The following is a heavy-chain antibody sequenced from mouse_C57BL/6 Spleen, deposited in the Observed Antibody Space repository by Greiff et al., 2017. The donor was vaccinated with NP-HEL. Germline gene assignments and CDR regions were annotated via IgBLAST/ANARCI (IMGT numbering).Heavy chain of an antibody. CDR2: ISDGGSYT. CDR3: AREYYGSNMDY. V-gene: IGHV5-4*01. D-gene: IGHD1-1*01. CDR1: GFTFSSYA. J-gene: IGHJ4*01. Sequence: DVQLVESGGGLVKPGGSLKLSCAASGFTFSSYAMSWVRQTPEKRLEWVATISDGGSYTYYPDNVKGRFTISRDNAKNNLYLQMSHLKSEDTAMYYCAREYYGSNMDYWGQRTSVTVSS.